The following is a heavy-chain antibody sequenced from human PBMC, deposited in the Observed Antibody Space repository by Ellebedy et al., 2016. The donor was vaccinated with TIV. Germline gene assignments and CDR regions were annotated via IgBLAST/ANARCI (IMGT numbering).Heavy chain of an antibody. CDR1: GASISRYY. J-gene: IGHJ5*02. CDR3: ARAGSPGELTDDT. D-gene: IGHD3-10*01. Sequence: MPSETLSLTCTVSGASISRYYWSWIRQPAGKGLEWVGRIYNSVATNYNPSLKSRLTMSLDTSQNQFSLKLRSVTAADTAVYYCARAGSPGELTDDTWGQGTLVTVSS. CDR2: IYNSVAT. V-gene: IGHV4-4*07.